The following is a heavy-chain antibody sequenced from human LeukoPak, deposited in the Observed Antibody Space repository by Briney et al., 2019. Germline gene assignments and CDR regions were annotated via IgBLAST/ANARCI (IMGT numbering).Heavy chain of an antibody. V-gene: IGHV3-30*03. D-gene: IGHD2-2*01. Sequence: LTGGSLRLSCAASGFTFSSYGMHWVRQAPGKGLEWVAVISYDGSNKYYADSVKGRFTISRDNAKNSLYLQMNSLRAEDTAVYYCAREWGSGQLQYYYYYYMDVWGKGTTVTISS. J-gene: IGHJ6*03. CDR3: AREWGSGQLQYYYYYYMDV. CDR2: ISYDGSNK. CDR1: GFTFSSYG.